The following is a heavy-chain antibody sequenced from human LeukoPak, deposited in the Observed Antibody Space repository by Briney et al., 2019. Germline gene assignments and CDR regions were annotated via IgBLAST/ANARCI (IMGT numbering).Heavy chain of an antibody. Sequence: PGGSLRLSCAASGFTFSSYAMSWVRQAPGKGLEWVSAISGSGGSTYYADSVKGRFTISRDISKNTLYLQMNSLRAEDTAVYYCAKAISSRGYYYYGMDVWGQGTTVTVSS. D-gene: IGHD6-13*01. J-gene: IGHJ6*02. CDR2: ISGSGGST. V-gene: IGHV3-23*01. CDR1: GFTFSSYA. CDR3: AKAISSRGYYYYGMDV.